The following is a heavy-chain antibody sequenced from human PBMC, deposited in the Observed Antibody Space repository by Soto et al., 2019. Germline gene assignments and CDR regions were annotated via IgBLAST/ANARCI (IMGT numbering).Heavy chain of an antibody. CDR2: ISYTGGT. D-gene: IGHD1-1*01. CDR3: ATHVHLREFDY. Sequence: QLQLQESGPGLVKPSETLSLSCSVSGASISSSSHYWGWIRQPPGKGLEWIGTISYTGGTYYNASLNGRVTVSADTSKTPFYLNLTSVTAADTAVFYCATHVHLREFDYWGQGTQVYVSS. CDR1: GASISSSSHY. J-gene: IGHJ4*02. V-gene: IGHV4-39*01.